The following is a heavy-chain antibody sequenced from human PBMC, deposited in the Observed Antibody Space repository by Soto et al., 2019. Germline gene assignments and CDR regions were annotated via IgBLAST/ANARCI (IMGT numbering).Heavy chain of an antibody. V-gene: IGHV4-34*01. CDR2: INHSGST. CDR1: VGSFSGYY. D-gene: IGHD5-12*01. CDR3: ARKSGFLLRWFDP. Sequence: SETLSLTCAVYVGSFSGYYWSWIRQPPGKGLEWIGEINHSGSTNYNPSLKSRVTISVDTSKNQFSLKLSSVTAADTAVYYCARKSGFLLRWFDPWGQGTLVTVSS. J-gene: IGHJ5*02.